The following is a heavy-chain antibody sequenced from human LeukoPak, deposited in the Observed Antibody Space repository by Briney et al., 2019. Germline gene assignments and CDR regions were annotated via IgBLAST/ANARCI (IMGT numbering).Heavy chain of an antibody. CDR1: GYTFTGYY. Sequence: ASVKVSCKASGYTFTGYYMHWVRQAPGQGLEWMGWINPNSGVTNYAQKFQGRVTMTRDTSISTAYMELSRLRSDDTAVYYCARALIQYYYYGMDVWGQGTTVTVSS. D-gene: IGHD5-18*01. CDR2: INPNSGVT. CDR3: ARALIQYYYYGMDV. J-gene: IGHJ6*02. V-gene: IGHV1-2*02.